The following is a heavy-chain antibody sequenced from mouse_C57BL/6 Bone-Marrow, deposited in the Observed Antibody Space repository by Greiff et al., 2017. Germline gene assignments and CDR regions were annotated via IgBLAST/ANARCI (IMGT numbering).Heavy chain of an antibody. V-gene: IGHV1-19*01. J-gene: IGHJ1*03. Sequence: EVQLQQSGPVLVKPGASVKMSCKASGYTFTDYYMNWVKQSHGKSLEWIGVINPYNGGTSYNQKFKGKATLTVDKSSSTAYMELNSLTSEDSAVYCCARGWLRRLVWYFDVWGTGTTVTVSS. CDR1: GYTFTDYY. CDR3: ARGWLRRLVWYFDV. CDR2: INPYNGGT. D-gene: IGHD2-2*01.